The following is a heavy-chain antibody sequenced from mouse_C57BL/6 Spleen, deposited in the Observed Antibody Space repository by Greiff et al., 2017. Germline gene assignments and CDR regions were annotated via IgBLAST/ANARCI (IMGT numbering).Heavy chain of an antibody. J-gene: IGHJ2*01. D-gene: IGHD1-1*01. CDR1: GYAFTNYL. CDR2: INPGSGGT. CDR3: ARSAFYGSSSLYFDY. V-gene: IGHV1-54*01. Sequence: VQLQESGAELVRPGTSVKVSCKASGYAFTNYLIEWVKQRPGQGLEWIGVINPGSGGTNYNEKFKGKATLTADKSSSTAYMQLSSLTSEDSAVYFCARSAFYGSSSLYFDYWGQGTTLTVSS.